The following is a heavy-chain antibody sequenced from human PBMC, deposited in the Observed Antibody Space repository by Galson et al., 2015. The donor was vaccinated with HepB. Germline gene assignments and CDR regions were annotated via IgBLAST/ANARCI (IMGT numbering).Heavy chain of an antibody. CDR2: ISYDGSNK. V-gene: IGHV3-30-3*01. CDR1: GFTFSSYA. CDR3: PLWFGDYGMDV. J-gene: IGHJ6*02. Sequence: SLRLSCAASGFTFSSYAMHWVRQAPGKGLEWVAVISYDGSNKYYADSVKGRFTISRDNSKNTLYLQMNSLRAEDTAVYYCPLWFGDYGMDVWGQGTTVTVSS. D-gene: IGHD3-10*01.